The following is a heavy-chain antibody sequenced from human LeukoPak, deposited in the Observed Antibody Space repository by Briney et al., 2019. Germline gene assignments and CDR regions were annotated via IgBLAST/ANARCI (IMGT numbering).Heavy chain of an antibody. CDR3: ARQSGSYYSLWFDP. Sequence: SQTLSLTCTVSGGSISSGSYYWIWIRQPAGKGLEWIGRIYTSGSTNYNPSLKSRVTIAVDTTKNQFSLKLSSVTAAGTAVYYCARQSGSYYSLWFDPWGEGTLVTVSS. CDR2: IYTSGST. D-gene: IGHD1-26*01. J-gene: IGHJ5*02. V-gene: IGHV4-61*02. CDR1: GGSISSGSYY.